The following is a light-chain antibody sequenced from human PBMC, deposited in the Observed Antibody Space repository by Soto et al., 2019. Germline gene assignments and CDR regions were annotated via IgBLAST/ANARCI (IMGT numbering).Light chain of an antibody. CDR3: GTWDSSVSDVI. CDR2: DNN. Sequence: QSELTQPPSVSAAPGQKVTISCSGSSSNIGNNYVSWYQQLPGTAPKLLIYDNNKRPSGIPDRFSGSKSGTSATLGITGLQTGDEADYYCGTWDSSVSDVIFGGGTQLTVL. V-gene: IGLV1-51*01. J-gene: IGLJ2*01. CDR1: SSNIGNNY.